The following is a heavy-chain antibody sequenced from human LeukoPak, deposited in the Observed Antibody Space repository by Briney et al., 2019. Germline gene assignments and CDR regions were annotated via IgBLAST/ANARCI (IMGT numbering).Heavy chain of an antibody. CDR3: ARDFGAYYYYYGMDV. J-gene: IGHJ6*02. Sequence: SRDNSKNTLYLQMNSLRAEDTAVYYCARDFGAYYYYYGMDVWGQGTTVTVSS. D-gene: IGHD3-10*01. V-gene: IGHV3-30*07.